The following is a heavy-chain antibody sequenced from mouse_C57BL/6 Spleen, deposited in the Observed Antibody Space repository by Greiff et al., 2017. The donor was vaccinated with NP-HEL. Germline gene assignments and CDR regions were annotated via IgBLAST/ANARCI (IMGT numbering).Heavy chain of an antibody. CDR3: ARHRNYGSSYVDAMDY. CDR1: GFTFSSYG. V-gene: IGHV5-6*01. J-gene: IGHJ4*01. D-gene: IGHD1-1*01. CDR2: ISSGGSYT. Sequence: EVQGVESGGDLVKPGGSLKLSCAASGFTFSSYGMSWVRQTPDKRLEWVATISSGGSYTYYPDSVKGRFTISRDNAKNTLYLQMSSLKSEDTAMYYCARHRNYGSSYVDAMDYWGQGTSVTVSS.